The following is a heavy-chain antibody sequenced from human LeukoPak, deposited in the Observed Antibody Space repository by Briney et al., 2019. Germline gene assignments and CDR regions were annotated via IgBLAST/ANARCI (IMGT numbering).Heavy chain of an antibody. D-gene: IGHD2-15*01. Sequence: GGSLRLSCAASGFTFSSYEMNWVRQAPGKGPEWVSYISSSGSTIYYADSVKGRFTISRDNAKNSLYLQMNSLRAEDTAVYYCARDRGCLDYWGQGTLVTVSS. J-gene: IGHJ4*02. CDR2: ISSSGSTI. CDR1: GFTFSSYE. V-gene: IGHV3-48*03. CDR3: ARDRGCLDY.